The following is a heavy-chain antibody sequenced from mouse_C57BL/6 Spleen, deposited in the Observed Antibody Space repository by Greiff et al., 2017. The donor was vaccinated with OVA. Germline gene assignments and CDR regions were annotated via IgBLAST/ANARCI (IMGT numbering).Heavy chain of an antibody. D-gene: IGHD1-1*01. Sequence: QVQLQQPGAELVMPGASVKLSCKASGYTFTSYWMHWVKQRPGQGLEWIGEIDPSDSYTNYNQKVKGKSTLTVDKSSSTAYMQLSSLTSEDSAVDYCARDFTTDGGYFDYWGQGTTLTVSS. J-gene: IGHJ2*01. CDR3: ARDFTTDGGYFDY. CDR1: GYTFTSYW. CDR2: IDPSDSYT. V-gene: IGHV1-69*01.